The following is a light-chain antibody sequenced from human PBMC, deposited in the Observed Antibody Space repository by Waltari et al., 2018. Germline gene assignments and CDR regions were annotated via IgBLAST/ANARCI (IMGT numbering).Light chain of an antibody. CDR1: LSIDDS. Sequence: EIVMTQSPATLSVSRGGSATLPCRASLSIDDSLAWYQQQPGQPPRLLIHGASTRDTGIPVRFSGSGSGTAFTLTITGLQSEDFAVYFCQQYNQWPLTFGRGTKVEIK. CDR3: QQYNQWPLT. V-gene: IGKV3-15*01. J-gene: IGKJ4*01. CDR2: GAS.